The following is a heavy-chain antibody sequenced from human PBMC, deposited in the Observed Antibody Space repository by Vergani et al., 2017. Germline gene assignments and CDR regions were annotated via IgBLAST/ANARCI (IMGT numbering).Heavy chain of an antibody. J-gene: IGHJ3*02. Sequence: QVQLQESGPGLVKPSETLSLTCTVSGGSITNNFWSWIRRPPGKDLEWIGYIHHSGATNSKSSLRSRVSISIDTSKSSFSLRLSSVTTADTAMYYCARDTFHFDSENYDDVFDSWGQGTRVIVSS. CDR3: ARDTFHFDSENYDDVFDS. CDR1: GGSITNNF. CDR2: IHHSGAT. V-gene: IGHV4-59*01. D-gene: IGHD3-16*01.